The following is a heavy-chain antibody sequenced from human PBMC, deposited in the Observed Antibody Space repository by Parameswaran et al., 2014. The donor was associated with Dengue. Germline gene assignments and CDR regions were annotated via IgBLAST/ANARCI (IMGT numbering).Heavy chain of an antibody. CDR2: INPNSGGT. D-gene: IGHD1-26*01. Sequence: WVRQAPGQGLEWMGWINPNSGGTNYAQKFQGRVTMTRDTSISTAYMELSRLRSDDTAVYYCARDRVGATTDAFDIWGQGTMVTVSS. J-gene: IGHJ3*02. CDR3: ARDRVGATTDAFDI. V-gene: IGHV1-2*02.